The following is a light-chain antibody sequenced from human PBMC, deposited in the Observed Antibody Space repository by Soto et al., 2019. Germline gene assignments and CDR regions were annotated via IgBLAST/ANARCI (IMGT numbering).Light chain of an antibody. Sequence: DIQMTQSPSSLSASVGDRVTIPCRSSQFISTYLSWYQQKPGKAPKLLIYATSSLQSGVPSRFSGSGSGTDFTLTISSLQPEDFATYYCQQSYSLPPTFGQGTRLEIK. V-gene: IGKV1-39*01. CDR2: ATS. CDR3: QQSYSLPPT. J-gene: IGKJ5*01. CDR1: QFISTY.